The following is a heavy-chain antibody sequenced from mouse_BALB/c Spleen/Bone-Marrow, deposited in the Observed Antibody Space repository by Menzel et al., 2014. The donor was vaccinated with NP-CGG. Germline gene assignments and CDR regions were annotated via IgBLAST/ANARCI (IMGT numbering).Heavy chain of an antibody. J-gene: IGHJ4*01. Sequence: DVKLVESGPSLVKPSQTLSLTCSVTGDSITSGYWNWIRKFPGNKLEYMGYISYGGSTYYNPSLKSRISITRDTSKNXYYLQLDSVTTEDTATYYCARYYGNHMDYWGQGTSVTVSS. D-gene: IGHD2-1*01. CDR2: ISYGGST. CDR3: ARYYGNHMDY. V-gene: IGHV3-8*02. CDR1: GDSITSGY.